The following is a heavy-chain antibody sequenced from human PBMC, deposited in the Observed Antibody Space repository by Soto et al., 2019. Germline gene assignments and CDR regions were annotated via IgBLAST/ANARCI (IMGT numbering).Heavy chain of an antibody. CDR2: INPNSGGT. CDR3: VRAGVPAAETPGPLGYYYTDV. D-gene: IGHD2-2*01. J-gene: IGHJ6*03. CDR1: GYTFTGYY. Sequence: GASVKVSCKASGYTFTGYYMHWVRQAPGQGLEWMGWINPNSGGTNYAQKFQGWVTMTRDTSISTAYMELSRLRSDDTAVYYYVRAGVPAAETPGPLGYYYTDVWGKGTTVTVSS. V-gene: IGHV1-2*04.